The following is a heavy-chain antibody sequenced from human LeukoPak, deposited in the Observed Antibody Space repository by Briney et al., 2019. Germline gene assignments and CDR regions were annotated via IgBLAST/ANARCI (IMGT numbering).Heavy chain of an antibody. CDR3: AGGVYYGSGNDAFDI. Sequence: SVKVSCKASGGTFSSYAISWVRQAPGQGLEWMGGIIPIFGTANYAQKFQGRVTITADESTSTAYMELSSLRSEDTAVYYCAGGVYYGSGNDAFDIWGQGTMVTVSS. J-gene: IGHJ3*02. CDR1: GGTFSSYA. CDR2: IIPIFGTA. V-gene: IGHV1-69*13. D-gene: IGHD3-10*01.